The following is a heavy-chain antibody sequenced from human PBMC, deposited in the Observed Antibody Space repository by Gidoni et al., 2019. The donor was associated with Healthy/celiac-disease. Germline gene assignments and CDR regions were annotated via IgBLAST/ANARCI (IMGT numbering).Heavy chain of an antibody. CDR1: AGTSSTYA. CDR3: ASVGVRYPGTAAAPLGAFDI. CDR2: IGPIFGTA. D-gene: IGHD6-13*01. V-gene: IGHV1-69*06. Sequence: EQLVQSGAEVTKPGSSVKVSCQASAGTSSTYALRGVRQAPGQGLEGMGGIGPIFGTANYAQKLQGRVTITADKSTGTSYIELSSLRPEDTAVYYCASVGVRYPGTAAAPLGAFDIWGQGTMVTVSA. J-gene: IGHJ3*02.